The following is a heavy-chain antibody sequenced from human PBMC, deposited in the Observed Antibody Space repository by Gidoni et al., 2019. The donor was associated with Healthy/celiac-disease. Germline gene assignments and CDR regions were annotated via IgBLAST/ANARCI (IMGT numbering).Heavy chain of an antibody. CDR1: GFTFDDFA. D-gene: IGHD3-22*01. Sequence: EVQLVESGGGLVQPGRSLILSCAASGFTFDDFAMHWVRQAPGKGLEWVSGISWNSGNIGYADSVNGRFTISRDNAKNSLYLQMNSLRAEDTALYYCAKELVVVTRSAFDMWGQGTTVTVSS. V-gene: IGHV3-9*01. CDR2: ISWNSGNI. J-gene: IGHJ3*02. CDR3: AKELVVVTRSAFDM.